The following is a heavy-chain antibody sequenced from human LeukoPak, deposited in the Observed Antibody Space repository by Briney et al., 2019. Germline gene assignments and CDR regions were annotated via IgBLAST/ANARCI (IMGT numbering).Heavy chain of an antibody. D-gene: IGHD3-22*01. CDR2: MYYSGST. CDR3: ARPFQPDSSGYYWRDY. V-gene: IGHV4-39*01. J-gene: IGHJ4*02. CDR1: GASISSSSYY. Sequence: PSETLSLTCNVSGASISSSSYYWGWIRQPPGKGLEWIGTMYYSGSTYYNPSLNSRVTISVDTSKNQFSLKLTSLTASDTAVYYCARPFQPDSSGYYWRDYWGQGTLVTVSS.